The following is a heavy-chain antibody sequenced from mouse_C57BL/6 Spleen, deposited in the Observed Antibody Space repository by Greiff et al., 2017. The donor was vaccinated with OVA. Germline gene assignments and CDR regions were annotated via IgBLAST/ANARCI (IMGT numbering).Heavy chain of an antibody. CDR1: GFTFSDYY. CDR3: ARLQTGTGYFDV. V-gene: IGHV5-12*01. CDR2: ISNGGGST. J-gene: IGHJ1*03. Sequence: EVKLVESGGGLVQPGGSLKLSCAASGFTFSDYYMYWVHQTPEKRLEWVAYISNGGGSTYYPDTVKGRFTISRDNAKNTLYLQMSRLKSEDTAMYYCARLQTGTGYFDVWGTGTTVTVSS. D-gene: IGHD4-1*01.